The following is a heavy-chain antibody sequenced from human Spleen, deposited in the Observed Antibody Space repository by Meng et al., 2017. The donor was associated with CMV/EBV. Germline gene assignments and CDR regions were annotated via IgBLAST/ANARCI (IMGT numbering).Heavy chain of an antibody. V-gene: IGHV3-7*01. J-gene: IGHJ5*02. CDR2: IKQDGSEK. CDR3: ARGKGWFDP. Sequence: ETLSLTCAASGFTFSTYWMSWVRQAPGKGLEWVANIKQDGSEKYYVDSVKGRFTISRDNAKNSLYLQMNSLRAEDTAVYYCARGKGWFDPWGQGTLVTVSS. CDR1: GFTFSTYW.